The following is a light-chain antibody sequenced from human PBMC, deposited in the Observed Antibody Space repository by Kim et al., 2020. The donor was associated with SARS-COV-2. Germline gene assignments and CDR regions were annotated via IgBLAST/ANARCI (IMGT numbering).Light chain of an antibody. J-gene: IGKJ2*02. CDR1: QRISSW. Sequence: SAYVRDIVTISCRARQRISSWLAWYHQKPEKAPKVLIYKASSLESGDPSRFSGSGSGTEFTLTINSLQPDDFATYYCQQYYSYPWTFGQGTKLEI. CDR3: QQYYSYPWT. CDR2: KAS. V-gene: IGKV1-5*03.